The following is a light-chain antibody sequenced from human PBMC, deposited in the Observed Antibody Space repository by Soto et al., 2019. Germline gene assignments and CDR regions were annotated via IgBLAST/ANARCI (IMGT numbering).Light chain of an antibody. J-gene: IGLJ2*01. V-gene: IGLV1-47*02. Sequence: QAVLTQPPSASGTPGQRVTISCSGGWSNIGGYNYVYWFQQYPGTAPKVLVFGTNLRPSGVPDRFSASKSGTSGSLTISGLRFEDEADYYCAAWDDSLRVVLFGGGTKLTVL. CDR3: AAWDDSLRVVL. CDR1: WSNIGGYNY. CDR2: GTN.